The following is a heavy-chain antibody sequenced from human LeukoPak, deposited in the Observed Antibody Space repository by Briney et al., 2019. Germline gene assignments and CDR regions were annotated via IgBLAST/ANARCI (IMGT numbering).Heavy chain of an antibody. V-gene: IGHV1-69*05. CDR2: IIPIFGTA. CDR3: ARNVAGTIQAFDI. D-gene: IGHD6-19*01. Sequence: SVKVSCKASGGTFSSYAISWVRQAPGQGLEWMGGIIPIFGTANYAQKFQGRVTITTDESTSTAYMELSSLRSEDTAVYHCARNVAGTIQAFDIWGQGTMVTVSS. CDR1: GGTFSSYA. J-gene: IGHJ3*02.